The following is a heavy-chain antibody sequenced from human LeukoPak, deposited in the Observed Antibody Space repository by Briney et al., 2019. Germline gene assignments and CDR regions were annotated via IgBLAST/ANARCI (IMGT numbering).Heavy chain of an antibody. CDR1: GGSISSYY. CDR2: IYYSGRT. Sequence: SETLSLTCTVSGGSISSYYWSWIRQPPGKGLEWIVDIYYSGRTKYNPSLKSRVTISVDMSKSQFSLKLNSVTAADTAVYYCARAPTNGWFDPWGQGTLVIVSS. CDR3: ARAPTNGWFDP. J-gene: IGHJ5*02. D-gene: IGHD2-8*01. V-gene: IGHV4-59*01.